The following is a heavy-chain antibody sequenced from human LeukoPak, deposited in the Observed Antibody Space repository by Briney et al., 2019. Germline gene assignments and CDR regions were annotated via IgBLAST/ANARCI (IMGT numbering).Heavy chain of an antibody. V-gene: IGHV4-38-2*01. CDR1: GYSISSGYY. J-gene: IGHJ3*01. CDR3: ARSIPSGYCSSTSCHPS. Sequence: SETLSPTCAVSGYSISSGYYWGWIRQPPGKGLEWIGSIYHSGSTYYNPSLKSRVTISVDTSKNQFSLKLSSVTAADTAVYYCARSIPSGYCSSTSCHPSWGQGTMVTVSS. D-gene: IGHD2-2*01. CDR2: IYHSGST.